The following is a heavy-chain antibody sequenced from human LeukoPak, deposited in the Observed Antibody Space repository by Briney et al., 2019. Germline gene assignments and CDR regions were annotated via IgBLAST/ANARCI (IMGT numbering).Heavy chain of an antibody. CDR3: ARGGNRFGELLRAFDI. Sequence: PGGSLRLSCAASGFTFSSYSMNWVRQAPGKGLEWVSSISSSSSYIYYADSVKGRFTISRDNAKNSLYLQMNSLRAEDTAVYYCARGGNRFGELLRAFDIWGQGTMVTVPS. J-gene: IGHJ3*02. CDR2: ISSSSSYI. CDR1: GFTFSSYS. V-gene: IGHV3-21*01. D-gene: IGHD3-10*01.